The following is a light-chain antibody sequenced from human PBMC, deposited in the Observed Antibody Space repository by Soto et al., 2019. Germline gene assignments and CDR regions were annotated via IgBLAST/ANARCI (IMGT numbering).Light chain of an antibody. CDR3: QLAYSTPWT. V-gene: IGKV1-39*01. CDR1: QSISSY. CDR2: AAS. J-gene: IGKJ1*01. Sequence: DVNVSHSVSSLSASLDERVTMTCRASQSISSYLHWYQQKPGKDPKLLIYAASNLQSGVPSRFSASGSGTDFTLTLNSLQPEDFAPYYCQLAYSTPWTSGQGANVDIK.